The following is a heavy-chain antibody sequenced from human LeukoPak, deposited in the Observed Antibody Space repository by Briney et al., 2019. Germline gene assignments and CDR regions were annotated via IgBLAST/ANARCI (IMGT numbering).Heavy chain of an antibody. V-gene: IGHV4-59*01. D-gene: IGHD3-22*01. J-gene: IGHJ5*02. CDR3: ARGPDYYDSSGYYPNWFDP. CDR2: IYYSGST. Sequence: ETLPLTCTVSGGSISSYYWSWIRQPPGKGLEWIGYIYYSGSTNYNPSLKSRVTISVDTSKNQFSLKLSSVTAADTAVYYCARGPDYYDSSGYYPNWFDPWGQGTLVTVSS. CDR1: GGSISSYY.